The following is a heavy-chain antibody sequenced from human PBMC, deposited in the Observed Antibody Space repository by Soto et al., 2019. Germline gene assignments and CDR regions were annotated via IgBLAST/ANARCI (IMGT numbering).Heavy chain of an antibody. CDR2: ISWNSGSI. Sequence: PGGSLRLSCAASGFTFDDYAMHWVRQAPGKGLEWVSGISWNSGSIGYADSVKGRFTISRGNAKNSLYLQMNSLRAEDTALYYCAKDIAPLASDAFDIWGQGTMVTVSS. CDR3: AKDIAPLASDAFDI. D-gene: IGHD6-6*01. V-gene: IGHV3-9*01. J-gene: IGHJ3*02. CDR1: GFTFDDYA.